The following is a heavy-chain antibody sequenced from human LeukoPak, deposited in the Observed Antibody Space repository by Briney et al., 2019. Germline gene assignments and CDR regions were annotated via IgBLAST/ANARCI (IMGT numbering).Heavy chain of an antibody. V-gene: IGHV4-59*01. CDR1: GGSISSYY. CDR3: ARGDMTNGVYFDY. J-gene: IGHJ4*02. Sequence: PSETLSLTCTVSGGSISSYYWSWIRQPPGKGLEWIGYIYYSVSTNYNPSLKSRVTISSDTSKNHFSLKLSPVTAADTAVYYCARGDMTNGVYFDYWGQGTLVTVSS. CDR2: IYYSVST. D-gene: IGHD2-15*01.